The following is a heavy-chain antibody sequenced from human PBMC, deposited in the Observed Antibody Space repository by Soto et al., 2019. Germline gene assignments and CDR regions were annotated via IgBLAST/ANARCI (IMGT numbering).Heavy chain of an antibody. CDR3: ARVLRGVVNWFDP. Sequence: HLVQSGPEVKKPGASVTVSCKTSGDTFTNFGLSWVRQAPGQGLEWMGWIATYNTNRNYAQKFQGRLTLTTDSSTSTAYLELKSLGYDDTAVYYCARVLRGVVNWFDPWGQGTLVTVSS. V-gene: IGHV1-18*01. D-gene: IGHD3-10*01. CDR2: IATYNTNR. CDR1: GDTFTNFG. J-gene: IGHJ5*02.